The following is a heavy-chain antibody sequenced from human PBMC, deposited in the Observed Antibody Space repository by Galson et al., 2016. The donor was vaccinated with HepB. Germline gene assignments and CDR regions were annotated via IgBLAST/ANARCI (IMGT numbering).Heavy chain of an antibody. CDR2: IDWDAEK. CDR3: ARVTVTTDAFDI. CDR1: GFSLSTSGMC. Sequence: PALVTPTQTLTLTCTFSGFSLSTSGMCVSWIRQPPGKALEWLARIDWDAEKYYSTSLKTRLTISKDTSTKQVVLTMTNMDPVDTATYYCARVTVTTDAFDIWGQGTMVTVSS. J-gene: IGHJ3*02. D-gene: IGHD4-17*01. V-gene: IGHV2-70*11.